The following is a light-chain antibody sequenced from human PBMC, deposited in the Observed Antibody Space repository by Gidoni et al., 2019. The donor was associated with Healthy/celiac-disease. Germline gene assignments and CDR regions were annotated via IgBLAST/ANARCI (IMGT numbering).Light chain of an antibody. V-gene: IGKV3-15*01. J-gene: IGKJ4*01. CDR1: QSVSSN. CDR3: QQYNNWPLT. CDR2: GAS. Sequence: EIVMTQSPATLSVSPGERATFSCRASQSVSSNLAWYQQKPGQAPRLLIYGASTRATGIPARCSGSGSGTEFTLTISSLQSEDFAVYYCQQYNNWPLTFGGGTKVEIK.